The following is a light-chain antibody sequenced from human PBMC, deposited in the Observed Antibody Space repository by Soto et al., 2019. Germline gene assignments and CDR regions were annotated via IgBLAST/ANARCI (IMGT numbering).Light chain of an antibody. V-gene: IGLV1-47*01. J-gene: IGLJ1*01. CDR3: AAWDDSLSGYV. CDR2: RNN. Sequence: QSLLTQPPSASGTAGQRVTISCSGSSSNIGSNYVYRYQQLPGTAPKLLIYRNNQRPSGVPDRFSGSKSGTSASLAISGLRSEDEADYYCAAWDDSLSGYVFGTGTKVTVL. CDR1: SSNIGSNY.